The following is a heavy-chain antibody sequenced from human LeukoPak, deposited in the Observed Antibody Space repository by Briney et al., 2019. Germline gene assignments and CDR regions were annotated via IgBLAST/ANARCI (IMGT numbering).Heavy chain of an antibody. CDR2: INHSGST. Sequence: SETLSLTCAVYGGSFSGYYWSWIRQPPGKGLEWIGEINHSGSTNYNPSLKSRVTISVDTSKNQFSLKLSSVTAADTAVYYCARKCSSTSCYNYWGQGTLVTVSS. CDR1: GGSFSGYY. J-gene: IGHJ4*02. CDR3: ARKCSSTSCYNY. D-gene: IGHD2-2*01. V-gene: IGHV4-34*01.